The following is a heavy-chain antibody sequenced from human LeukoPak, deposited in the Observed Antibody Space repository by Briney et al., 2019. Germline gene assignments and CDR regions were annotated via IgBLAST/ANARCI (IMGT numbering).Heavy chain of an antibody. D-gene: IGHD2-2*01. V-gene: IGHV4-34*01. CDR3: ARLVVPAAKHGMDV. CDR1: GGSFSGYY. CDR2: INHSGST. Sequence: SETLSLTCAVYGGSFSGYYWSWIRQPPGKGLEWIGEINHSGSTNYNPSLKSRVTISVDTSKNQFSLKLSSVTAADTAVYYCARLVVPAAKHGMDVWGQGTTVIVSS. J-gene: IGHJ6*02.